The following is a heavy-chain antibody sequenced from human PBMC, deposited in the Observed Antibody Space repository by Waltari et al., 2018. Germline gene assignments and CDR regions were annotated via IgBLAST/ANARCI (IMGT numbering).Heavy chain of an antibody. CDR1: GYSISSGYY. CDR3: ATFDSGRGAFDF. Sequence: QVQLQESGPGLVKPSETLSLTCAVSGYSISSGYYWGWIRQPPGKGLEWNGSIYHSGSTYYNSSLKSRVTISVDTSKNQFSLKLSSVTAADTAVYYCATFDSGRGAFDFWGQGTMVTVSS. J-gene: IGHJ3*01. CDR2: IYHSGST. V-gene: IGHV4-38-2*01. D-gene: IGHD1-26*01.